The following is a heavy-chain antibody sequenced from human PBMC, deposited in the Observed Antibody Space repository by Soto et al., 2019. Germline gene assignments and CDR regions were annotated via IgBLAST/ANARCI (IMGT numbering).Heavy chain of an antibody. Sequence: QVQLVQSGAEVKKPGASVKVSCKASGYTFTSYDINWVRQATGQGLEWMGWMNPNSGNTGYAQKFQGKVTMTRNTSISTAYMELGSLRCEDTAVYYCAYITDYGDLDAFDIWGQGTMVTVSS. CDR3: AYITDYGDLDAFDI. CDR2: MNPNSGNT. D-gene: IGHD4-17*01. V-gene: IGHV1-8*01. J-gene: IGHJ3*02. CDR1: GYTFTSYD.